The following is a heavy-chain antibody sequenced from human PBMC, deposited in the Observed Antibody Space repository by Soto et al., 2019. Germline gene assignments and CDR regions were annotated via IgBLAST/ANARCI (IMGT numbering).Heavy chain of an antibody. V-gene: IGHV3-33*01. CDR1: GFTFSSYG. CDR3: ARGSSRNRYYYYYGMDV. Sequence: GGSLRLSCAASGFTFSSYGMHWVRQAPGKGLEWVAVIWYDGSNKYHADSVKGRFTISRDNSKNTLYLQTNSLRAEDTAVYYCARGSSRNRYYYYYGMDVWGQGTTVTVSS. J-gene: IGHJ6*02. D-gene: IGHD6-13*01. CDR2: IWYDGSNK.